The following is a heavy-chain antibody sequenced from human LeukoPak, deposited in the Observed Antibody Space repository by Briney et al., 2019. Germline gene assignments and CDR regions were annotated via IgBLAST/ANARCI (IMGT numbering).Heavy chain of an antibody. Sequence: ASVKVSCKASGYTFTSYAMHWVRQAPGQRLEWMRWINAGNGNTKYSQKFQGRVTITRDTSASTAYMELSSLRSEDTAVYYCARDSPYNYYYYGMDVWGQGTTVTVSS. J-gene: IGHJ6*02. CDR2: INAGNGNT. CDR3: ARDSPYNYYYYGMDV. D-gene: IGHD2-2*02. V-gene: IGHV1-3*01. CDR1: GYTFTSYA.